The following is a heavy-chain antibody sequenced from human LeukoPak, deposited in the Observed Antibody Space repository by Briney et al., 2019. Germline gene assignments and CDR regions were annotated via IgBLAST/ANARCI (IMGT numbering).Heavy chain of an antibody. CDR2: INHSRST. Sequence: PSETLSLTCAVYGGSFSGYYWSWIRQPPGKGLEWIGEINHSRSTNYSPSLKSRVTISVDTSKNQSSLKLSSVTAADTAVYYCAREREMATNGRYFDYWGQGTLVTVSS. V-gene: IGHV4-34*01. J-gene: IGHJ4*02. CDR1: GGSFSGYY. CDR3: AREREMATNGRYFDY. D-gene: IGHD5-24*01.